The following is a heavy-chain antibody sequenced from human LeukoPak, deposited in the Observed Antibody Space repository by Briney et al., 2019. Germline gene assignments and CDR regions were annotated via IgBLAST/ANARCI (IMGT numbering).Heavy chain of an antibody. CDR2: ISRNSGTI. D-gene: IGHD3-22*01. V-gene: IGHV3-9*01. Sequence: GSSLRLSCAASGVRFNGADMDGVRQAPGKGLEWVSDISRNSGTIAYADSVKGRFTISRDNTKNSLYLQMNSLRAEDTALYYCSKDRAQYYDNSGFTLDYWGQGTLATVSS. CDR1: GVRFNGAD. CDR3: SKDRAQYYDNSGFTLDY. J-gene: IGHJ4*02.